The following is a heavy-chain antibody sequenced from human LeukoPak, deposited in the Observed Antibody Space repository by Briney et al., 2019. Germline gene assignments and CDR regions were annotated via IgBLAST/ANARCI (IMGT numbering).Heavy chain of an antibody. D-gene: IGHD3-3*02. CDR2: ISNVGRNK. J-gene: IGHJ5*02. Sequence: GRSLRLSCVASGFIFSTSWMHWVRHGPRKALVWGADISNVGRNKIYADSVKGRFIISRDNAKNTLYLQMSGLRAEDTSLYHCVRAGPISTWGRGTLVTGSS. V-gene: IGHV3-74*01. CDR1: GFIFSTSW. CDR3: VRAGPIST.